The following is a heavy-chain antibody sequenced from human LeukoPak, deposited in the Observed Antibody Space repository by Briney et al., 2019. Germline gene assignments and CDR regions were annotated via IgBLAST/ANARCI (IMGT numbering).Heavy chain of an antibody. CDR2: IYYSGST. D-gene: IGHD1-7*01. Sequence: SETLSHTCTVSGGSISSYYWSWIRQPSGKGLEWIGYIYYSGSTNYNPSLKSRVTISVDTSKNQFSLKLSSVTAADTAVYYCARALSTGTTDYWGQGTLVTVSS. V-gene: IGHV4-59*01. J-gene: IGHJ4*02. CDR3: ARALSTGTTDY. CDR1: GGSISSYY.